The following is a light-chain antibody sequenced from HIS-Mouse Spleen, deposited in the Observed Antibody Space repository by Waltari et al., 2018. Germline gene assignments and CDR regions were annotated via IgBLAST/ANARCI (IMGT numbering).Light chain of an antibody. V-gene: IGLV3-10*01. CDR1: ALPKNT. CDR2: EDS. Sequence: SYELPQPPSVSVSPGQTARITCSGDALPKNTAYWYQQKSGQAPVLVIYEDSKLPSGIPERFSGSSSGTMATLTISGAQVEDEADYYCYSTDSSGNHRVFGGGTKLTVL. CDR3: YSTDSSGNHRV. J-gene: IGLJ2*01.